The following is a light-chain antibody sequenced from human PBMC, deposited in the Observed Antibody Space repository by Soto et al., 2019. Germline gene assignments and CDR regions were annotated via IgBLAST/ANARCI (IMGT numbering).Light chain of an antibody. CDR1: QGISNH. J-gene: IGKJ1*01. V-gene: IGKV1-27*01. CDR3: QKYNSAPPWT. CDR2: AAS. Sequence: DIQMTQSPSSLCASVGDRVTIPCRASQGISNHLAWYQQKPGKLPKLLVYAASTLQSGVPSRFSGSGSGTEFTRTISSLQPEDVATYYCQKYNSAPPWTFGQGTKVEIK.